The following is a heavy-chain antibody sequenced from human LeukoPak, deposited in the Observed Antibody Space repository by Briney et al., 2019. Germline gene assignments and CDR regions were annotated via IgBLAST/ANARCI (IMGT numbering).Heavy chain of an antibody. Sequence: PGGSLRLSCAASGFTFSNYWMTWVRQAPGKGLELLAHINQDGSKEYYMDSVKARFTISRDNAKNSLSLQMNSLRAEDTAVYYCVRDGGVSGYDLLDYWGQGTLVTVSS. CDR3: VRDGGVSGYDLLDY. D-gene: IGHD5-12*01. CDR1: GFTFSNYW. CDR2: INQDGSKE. V-gene: IGHV3-7*01. J-gene: IGHJ4*02.